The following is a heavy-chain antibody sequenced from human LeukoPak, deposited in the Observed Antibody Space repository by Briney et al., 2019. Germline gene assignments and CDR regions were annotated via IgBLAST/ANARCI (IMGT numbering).Heavy chain of an antibody. Sequence: PSETLSLTCTVSGGSISSGDYYWSWIRQPPGKGLEWIGYIYYSGSTYYSPSLKSRVTISVDTSKNQFSLKLSSVTAADTAVYYCARAGGSYGSDDAFDIWGQGTMVTVSS. CDR2: IYYSGST. D-gene: IGHD1-26*01. CDR1: GGSISSGDYY. J-gene: IGHJ3*02. V-gene: IGHV4-30-4*08. CDR3: ARAGGSYGSDDAFDI.